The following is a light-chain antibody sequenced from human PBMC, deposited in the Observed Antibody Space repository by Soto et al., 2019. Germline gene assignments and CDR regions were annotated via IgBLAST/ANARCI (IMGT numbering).Light chain of an antibody. J-gene: IGKJ4*01. Sequence: DIQMTQSPSSVSASIGDTVTITCRASQDISTLLAWYQQKPGKAPKLLIYGASTLESGDPSRFSGRGSGTDFTLTISSLQPEDFATYFCQQADSFPLTLGGGTKVDIK. V-gene: IGKV1D-12*01. CDR3: QQADSFPLT. CDR1: QDISTL. CDR2: GAS.